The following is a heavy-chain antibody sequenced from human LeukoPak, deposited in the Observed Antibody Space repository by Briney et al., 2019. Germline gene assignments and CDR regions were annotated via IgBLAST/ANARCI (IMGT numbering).Heavy chain of an antibody. V-gene: IGHV3-30-3*01. CDR3: ARGKTVSGDLDY. CDR1: GFTFSVYA. CDR2: ISYGGSNQ. J-gene: IGHJ4*02. D-gene: IGHD2-21*02. Sequence: GGSLRLSCAASGFTFSVYAMHWVRRAPGKGLEWVAVISYGGSNQHYADSVKGRLTISRDNSNNTLFLQMNDLRVEDTAVYYCARGKTVSGDLDYWGQGTLVTVSP.